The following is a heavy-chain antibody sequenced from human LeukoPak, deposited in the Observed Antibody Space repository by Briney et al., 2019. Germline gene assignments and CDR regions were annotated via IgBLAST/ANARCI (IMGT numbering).Heavy chain of an antibody. CDR3: ALQRGDIVVVPAAVNAFDI. D-gene: IGHD2-2*01. Sequence: SSETLSLTCAVYGGSFCGYYWSWIRQPPGKGLEWIGEINHSGSTNYNPSLKSRVTISVDTSKNQFSLKLSSVTDADTAVYYCALQRGDIVVVPAAVNAFDIWGQGTMVTVSS. CDR2: INHSGST. J-gene: IGHJ3*02. CDR1: GGSFCGYY. V-gene: IGHV4-34*01.